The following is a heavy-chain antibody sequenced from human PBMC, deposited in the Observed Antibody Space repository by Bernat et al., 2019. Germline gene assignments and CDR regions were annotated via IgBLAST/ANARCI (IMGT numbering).Heavy chain of an antibody. CDR2: IYYSGST. CDR1: GGSISSSSFY. J-gene: IGHJ4*02. D-gene: IGHD6-19*01. V-gene: IGHV4-39*01. CDR3: ARHLAVAGTTGTFDY. Sequence: QLQLQESGPGLVKPSETLSLTCTVSGGSISSSSFYWGWIRQPPGKGLEWIGSIYYSGSTYYKPSLKSRVTISVDMSKNQFSLKLSSVTAADTAVYYCARHLAVAGTTGTFDYWGQGTLVTVSS.